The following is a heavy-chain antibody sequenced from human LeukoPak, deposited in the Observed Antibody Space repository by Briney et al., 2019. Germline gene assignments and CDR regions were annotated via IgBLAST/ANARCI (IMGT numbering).Heavy chain of an antibody. J-gene: IGHJ4*02. CDR1: GFPFSSYA. CDR2: IGGSGGST. V-gene: IGHV3-23*01. Sequence: PGGSLRLSCAASGFPFSSYAMSWVRQAPGKGLEWVSAIGGSGGSTYYADSVKGRFTISRDNSENTLYLQMHSLRAVDTAVYYCALPYYYDSTGYYCFDYWGQGTLVTVSS. CDR3: ALPYYYDSTGYYCFDY. D-gene: IGHD3-22*01.